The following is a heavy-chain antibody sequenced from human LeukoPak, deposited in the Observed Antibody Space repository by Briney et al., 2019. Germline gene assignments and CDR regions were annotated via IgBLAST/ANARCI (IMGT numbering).Heavy chain of an antibody. J-gene: IGHJ4*02. CDR1: GYTFTSYD. Sequence: ASVKVSCKASGYTFTSYDINWVRQATGQGLEWMGWMNPNSGNTGYAQKFQGRVTITRNTSISTAYMELSSLRSEDTAVYYYARGRGSRSWYRRFDYWGQGTLVTVSP. V-gene: IGHV1-8*03. D-gene: IGHD6-13*01. CDR2: MNPNSGNT. CDR3: ARGRGSRSWYRRFDY.